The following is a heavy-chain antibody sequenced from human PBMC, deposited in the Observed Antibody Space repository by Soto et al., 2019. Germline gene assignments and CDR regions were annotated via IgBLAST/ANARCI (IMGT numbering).Heavy chain of an antibody. Sequence: QVQLVESGGGVVHPGRSLSLSCAGSGFIFSNYGMHWVRQAPGKGLEWVAFISYDGGETFYADSVKGRFTISRDNSKSTVFLHMNSRKKEDTAVYYCAITSVADASFEYWGQGTLVTVSS. CDR1: GFIFSNYG. CDR2: ISYDGGET. V-gene: IGHV3-30*03. D-gene: IGHD5-12*01. J-gene: IGHJ4*02. CDR3: AITSVADASFEY.